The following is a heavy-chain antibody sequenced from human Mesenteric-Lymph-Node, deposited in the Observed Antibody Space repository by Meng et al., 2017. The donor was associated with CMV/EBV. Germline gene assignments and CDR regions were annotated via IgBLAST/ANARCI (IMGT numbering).Heavy chain of an antibody. CDR2: ISGSGSST. CDR1: GFTFSSYA. J-gene: IGHJ5*02. V-gene: IGHV3-23*01. Sequence: SGFTFSSYAMSWVRQAPGKGLEWVSAISGSGSSTYYADSVKGRFTISRDNSKNTLYLQMNSLRAEDTAVYYCATGITAMVMGWFDPWGQGTLVTVSS. CDR3: ATGITAMVMGWFDP. D-gene: IGHD5-18*01.